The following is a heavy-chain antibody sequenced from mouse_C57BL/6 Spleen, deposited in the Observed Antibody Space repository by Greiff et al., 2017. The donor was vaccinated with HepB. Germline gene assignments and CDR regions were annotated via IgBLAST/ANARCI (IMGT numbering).Heavy chain of an antibody. CDR1: GYTFTDYE. J-gene: IGHJ4*01. V-gene: IGHV1-15*01. CDR2: IDPETGGT. Sequence: QVQLQQSGAELVRPGASVTLSCKASGYTFTDYEMHWVKQTPVHGLEWIGAIDPETGGTAYNQKFKGKAILTADKSSSTAYMELRSLTSEDSAVYYCTRSRSSGSYAMDYWGQGTSVTVSS. CDR3: TRSRSSGSYAMDY. D-gene: IGHD3-2*02.